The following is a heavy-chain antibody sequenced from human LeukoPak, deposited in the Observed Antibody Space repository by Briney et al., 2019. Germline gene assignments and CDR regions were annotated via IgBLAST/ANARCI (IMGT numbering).Heavy chain of an antibody. J-gene: IGHJ3*02. D-gene: IGHD2-15*01. CDR3: ARDFVGYCSGGSCYHLAFDI. Sequence: GGSLRLSCAASGFTFDDYGMSWVRQAPGKGLGWVSGINWNGGITGYADSVKGRFTISRDNAMNSLYLQMNSLRAEDTALYYCARDFVGYCSGGSCYHLAFDIWGQGTMVTVSS. V-gene: IGHV3-20*04. CDR1: GFTFDDYG. CDR2: INWNGGIT.